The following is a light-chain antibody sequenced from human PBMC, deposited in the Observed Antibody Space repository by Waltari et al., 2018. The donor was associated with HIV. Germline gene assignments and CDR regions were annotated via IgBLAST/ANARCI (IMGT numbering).Light chain of an antibody. CDR2: ETS. J-gene: IGKJ2*01. Sequence: DIQMTQSPSSLSASVGDRVTVTCRASQGISNSLAWYQQKPGKAPELLLYETSRLQSGVPSRFSGSGSGTDFALTISRLQPEDFATYYCQQYYDSLMYTFGQGTKLEIK. CDR1: QGISNS. CDR3: QQYYDSLMYT. V-gene: IGKV1-NL1*01.